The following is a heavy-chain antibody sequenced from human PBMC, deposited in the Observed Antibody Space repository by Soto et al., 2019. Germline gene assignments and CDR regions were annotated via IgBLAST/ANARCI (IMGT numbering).Heavy chain of an antibody. V-gene: IGHV4-59*01. CDR2: IYYSGST. CDR1: GGSISSYY. Sequence: PSETLSLTCTVSGGSISSYYWSWIRQPPGKGLEWIGYIYYSGSTNYNPSLKSRVTISVDTSKNQFSLKLSSVTAADTAVYYCARIQYPPYYYGMDVWGQGTTVTVSS. CDR3: ARIQYPPYYYGMDV. J-gene: IGHJ6*02.